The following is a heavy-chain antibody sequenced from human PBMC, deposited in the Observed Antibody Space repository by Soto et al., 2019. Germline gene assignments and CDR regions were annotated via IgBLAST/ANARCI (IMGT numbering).Heavy chain of an antibody. Sequence: QVALQQWGAGLLKPSQTLSLTCAVYGESFNDYFWTWIRQSPGWGLEWLAEVHHTGTSYYNPSLKSRLAVSVDTSRNEFSLNLTSLTAADAATYYCARRKDSSRYFYGMDVWGQGTTVGVSS. J-gene: IGHJ6*02. CDR3: ARRKDSSRYFYGMDV. V-gene: IGHV4-34*02. CDR2: VHHTGTS. CDR1: GESFNDYF. D-gene: IGHD6-13*01.